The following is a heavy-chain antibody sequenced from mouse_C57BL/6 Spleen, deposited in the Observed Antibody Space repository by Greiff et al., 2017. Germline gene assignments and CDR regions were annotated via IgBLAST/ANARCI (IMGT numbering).Heavy chain of an antibody. V-gene: IGHV1-64*01. CDR3: ARSGTGACFAY. J-gene: IGHJ3*01. D-gene: IGHD3-3*01. CDR1: GYTFTSYW. CDR2: IHPNSGST. Sequence: QVQLQQPGAELVKPGASVKLSCKASGYTFTSYWMHWVKQRPGQGLEWIGMIHPNSGSTNYNEKFKSKATLTVDKSSSTAYMQLSSLTSEDSAVYYCARSGTGACFAYWGQGTLVTVSA.